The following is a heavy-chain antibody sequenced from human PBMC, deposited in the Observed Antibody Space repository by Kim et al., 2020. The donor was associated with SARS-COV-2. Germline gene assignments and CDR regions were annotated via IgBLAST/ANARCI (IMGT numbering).Heavy chain of an antibody. D-gene: IGHD2-21*01. CDR1: GFTFSSYS. Sequence: GGSLRLSCAASGFTFSSYSMNWVRQAPGKGLEWVSYISSSSTIYYADSVKGRFTISRDNAKNSLYLQMNSLRDEETAVYYCARDRDIVVVIAIFSDIDHAYGMDVWGQGTTVTVSS. V-gene: IGHV3-48*02. CDR2: ISSSSTI. CDR3: ARDRDIVVVIAIFSDIDHAYGMDV. J-gene: IGHJ6*02.